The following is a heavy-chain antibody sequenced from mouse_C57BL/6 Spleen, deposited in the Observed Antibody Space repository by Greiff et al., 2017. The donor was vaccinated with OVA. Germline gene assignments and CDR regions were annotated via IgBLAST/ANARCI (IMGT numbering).Heavy chain of an antibody. CDR2: ISSGGDYI. CDR1: GFTFSSYA. D-gene: IGHD2-2*01. V-gene: IGHV5-9-1*02. Sequence: EVKLVESGEGLVKPGGSLKLSCAASGFTFSSYAMSWVRQTPEKRLEWVAYISSGGDYIYYADTVKGRFTFSRDNARNTLYLQMSSLKSEDTAMDYCTGDSAVYYGYDEFAYWGKGTLVTVSA. J-gene: IGHJ3*01. CDR3: TGDSAVYYGYDEFAY.